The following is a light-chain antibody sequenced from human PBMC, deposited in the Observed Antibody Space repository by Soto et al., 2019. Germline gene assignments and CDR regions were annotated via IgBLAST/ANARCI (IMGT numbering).Light chain of an antibody. J-gene: IGLJ2*01. V-gene: IGLV2-23*01. CDR2: EGS. Sequence: QSALTQPASVSGSPGQSITISCTGTSSDVGSYNLVSWYQHHPGKAPKFLIYEGSKRPSGVSNRFSGSQSGNTASLTISGLQAEDEADYYCCSYAGSNNLVFGGGTKLTVL. CDR1: SSDVGSYNL. CDR3: CSYAGSNNLV.